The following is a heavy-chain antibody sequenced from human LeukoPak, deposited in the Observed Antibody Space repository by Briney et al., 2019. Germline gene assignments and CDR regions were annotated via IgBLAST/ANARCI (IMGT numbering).Heavy chain of an antibody. V-gene: IGHV3-66*01. D-gene: IGHD3-10*01. CDR1: GFTVSSNY. CDR3: ARVKVRGSDAFDI. J-gene: IGHJ3*02. Sequence: GGSLRLSCAASGFTVSSNYMSWVRQAPGKGLEWVSVIYSGGSTYYADSVKGRFTISGDNSKNTLYLQMNSLRAEDTAVYYCARVKVRGSDAFDIWGQGTMVTVSS. CDR2: IYSGGST.